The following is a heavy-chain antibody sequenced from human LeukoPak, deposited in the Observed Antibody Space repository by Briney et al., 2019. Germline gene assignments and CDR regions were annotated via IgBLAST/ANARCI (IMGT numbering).Heavy chain of an antibody. CDR1: GFTFSSCA. CDR2: ISGGSGGTT. D-gene: IGHD1-1*01. CDR3: AKGRAGGWNGGDR. J-gene: IGHJ5*02. Sequence: GGSLRLSCVVSGFTFSSCAMTWVRQAPGKGLEWVSAISGGSGGTTYYAESVKGRFTISGDNSKNTAYLQMHSLRAEDTAIYFCAKGRAGGWNGGDRWGQGTLVTVSS. V-gene: IGHV3-23*01.